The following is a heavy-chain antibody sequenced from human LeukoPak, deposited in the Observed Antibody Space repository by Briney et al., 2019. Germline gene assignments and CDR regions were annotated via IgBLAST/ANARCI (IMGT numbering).Heavy chain of an antibody. Sequence: SVKVSCKASGGIFRNSAINWVRQAPGQGLAWMGGIIPIFQSSNYTQKFQGRLSITADESSRTVYMELSSLRFEDTAVYYCASYGDSMCWGQGTLVTVSS. D-gene: IGHD4-17*01. CDR1: GGIFRNSA. V-gene: IGHV1-69*13. CDR2: IIPIFQSS. CDR3: ASYGDSMC. J-gene: IGHJ4*02.